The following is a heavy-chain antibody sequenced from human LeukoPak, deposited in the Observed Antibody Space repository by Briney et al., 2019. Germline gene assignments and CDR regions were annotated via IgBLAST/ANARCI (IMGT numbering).Heavy chain of an antibody. V-gene: IGHV3-21*01. D-gene: IGHD4-17*01. CDR3: AKEEGGEDYGDYHNTPYYFDY. J-gene: IGHJ4*02. CDR2: ISSSSSYI. CDR1: GFTFSSYS. Sequence: PGGSLRLSCAASGFTFSSYSMNWVRQAPGKGLEWVSSISSSSSYIYYADSVKGRFTISRDNAKNSLYLQMNSLRAEDTAVYYCAKEEGGEDYGDYHNTPYYFDYWGQGTLVTVSS.